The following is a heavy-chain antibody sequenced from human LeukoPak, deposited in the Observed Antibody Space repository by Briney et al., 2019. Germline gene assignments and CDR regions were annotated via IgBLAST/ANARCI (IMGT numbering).Heavy chain of an antibody. CDR3: AKDPLYSSSWLKPDFDY. Sequence: GGSLRLSCAASGFTFSSYAMSWVRQAPGKGLEWVSTISGSDGSTYYADSVKGRFTISRDNSKNTLYLQMNSLRAEDTAVYYCAKDPLYSSSWLKPDFDYWGQGTLVTVSS. CDR2: ISGSDGST. V-gene: IGHV3-23*01. D-gene: IGHD6-13*01. CDR1: GFTFSSYA. J-gene: IGHJ4*02.